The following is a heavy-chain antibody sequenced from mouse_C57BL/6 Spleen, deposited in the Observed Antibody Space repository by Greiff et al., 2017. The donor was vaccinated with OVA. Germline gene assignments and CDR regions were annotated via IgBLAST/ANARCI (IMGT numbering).Heavy chain of an antibody. J-gene: IGHJ1*03. CDR1: GFTFSDYY. Sequence: EVQRVESEGGLVQPGSSMKLSCTASGFTFSDYYMAWVRQVPEKGLEWVANINYDGSSTYYLDSLKSRFIISRDNAKNILYLQMSSLKSEDTATYYCARSFLLYWYFDVWGTGTTVTVSS. CDR3: ARSFLLYWYFDV. D-gene: IGHD2-10*01. V-gene: IGHV5-16*01. CDR2: INYDGSST.